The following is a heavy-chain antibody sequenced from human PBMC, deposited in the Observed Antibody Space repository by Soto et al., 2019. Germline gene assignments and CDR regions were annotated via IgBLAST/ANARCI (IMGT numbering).Heavy chain of an antibody. J-gene: IGHJ4*02. CDR3: ARGIFGTYYFDY. V-gene: IGHV3-33*01. D-gene: IGHD3-3*01. CDR1: GFTFSSYG. CDR2: IWYDGSNK. Sequence: GGSLRLSCAASGFTFSSYGMHWVRQAPGKGLEWVAVIWYDGSNKYYADSVKGRFTISRDNSKNTLYLQMNSLRAEDTAVYYCARGIFGTYYFDYWGQGTLVTVSS.